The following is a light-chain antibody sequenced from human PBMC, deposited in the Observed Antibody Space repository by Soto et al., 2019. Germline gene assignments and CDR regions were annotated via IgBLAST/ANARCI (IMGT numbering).Light chain of an antibody. J-gene: IGKJ1*01. CDR1: QSISSW. V-gene: IGKV1-5*03. Sequence: DIQMTQSPSTLSASVGDRVTITCRASQSISSWLAWYQQKPGKTPKVLIYKASSVESGVPSRFSGSGSGTEFTLTSSSLQPDDFATYYCQQYNSYPWTFGQGTKVEIK. CDR2: KAS. CDR3: QQYNSYPWT.